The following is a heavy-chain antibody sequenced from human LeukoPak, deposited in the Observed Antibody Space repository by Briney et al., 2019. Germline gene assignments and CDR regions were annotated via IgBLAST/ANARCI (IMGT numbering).Heavy chain of an antibody. V-gene: IGHV1-18*04. CDR3: ARRVTYYDLLTAYYNRYFDL. D-gene: IGHD3-9*01. J-gene: IGHJ2*01. Sequence: ASVKVSCKASGYTFTSYGISWVRQAPGQGLEWMGWISAYNGNTNYAQKLQGRVTMTTDTSTSTAYMELRSLRSDDTAVYYCARRVTYYDLLTAYYNRYFDLWGRGTLVTVSS. CDR1: GYTFTSYG. CDR2: ISAYNGNT.